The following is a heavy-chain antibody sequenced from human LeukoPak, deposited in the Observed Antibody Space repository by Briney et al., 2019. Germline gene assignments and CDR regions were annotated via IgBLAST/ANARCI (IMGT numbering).Heavy chain of an antibody. CDR3: SAGTGRSDFDY. J-gene: IGHJ4*02. CDR1: GFSFTDAW. D-gene: IGHD1-1*01. Sequence: PGGSLRLSCEASGFSFTDAWMNWVRQVPGKGLEWVGRIKSKTDSATRDFAAPVKGRFTISGDDSKKTVYLQMNGLKSEDTGVYYCSAGTGRSDFDYWGQGTLVTVSS. V-gene: IGHV3-15*01. CDR2: IKSKTDSATR.